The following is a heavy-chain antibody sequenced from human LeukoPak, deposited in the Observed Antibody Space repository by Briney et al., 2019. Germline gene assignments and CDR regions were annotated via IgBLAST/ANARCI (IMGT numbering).Heavy chain of an antibody. V-gene: IGHV3-23*01. CDR2: ISGSGGST. D-gene: IGHD2-15*01. CDR3: ARESVYCSGGSCYSDAFDI. J-gene: IGHJ3*02. CDR1: GFTFSSYA. Sequence: GGSLRLSCAASGFTFSSYAMSWVRQAPGKGLEWVSAISGSGGSTYYADSVKGRFTISRDNAKNSLYLQMNSLRAEDTAVYYCARESVYCSGGSCYSDAFDIWGQGTMVTVFS.